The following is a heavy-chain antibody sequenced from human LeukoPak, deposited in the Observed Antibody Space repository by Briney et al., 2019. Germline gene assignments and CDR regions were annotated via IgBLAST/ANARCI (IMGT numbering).Heavy chain of an antibody. V-gene: IGHV4-39*07. CDR1: GGSISSSSYY. J-gene: IGHJ4*02. D-gene: IGHD1-26*01. CDR3: ASWVVVGATIDY. Sequence: SETLSLTCTVSGGSISSSSYYWGWIRQPPGKGLEWIGSIYYSGSTYYNPSLKSRVTISVDRSKNQFSLKLSSVTAADTAVYYCASWVVVGATIDYWGQGTLVTVSS. CDR2: IYYSGST.